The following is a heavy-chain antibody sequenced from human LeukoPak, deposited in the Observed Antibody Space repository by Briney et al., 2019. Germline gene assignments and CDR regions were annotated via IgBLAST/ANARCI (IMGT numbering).Heavy chain of an antibody. CDR2: ISFDGRHK. CDR1: GFTFRNYA. D-gene: IGHD6-13*01. CDR3: AKDVGSSWLYDYYYGMDV. V-gene: IGHV3-30*18. J-gene: IGHJ6*02. Sequence: GGSLRLSCAASGFTFRNYAMHWVRQAPGKGLEWGSAISFDGRHKYSADSMKGPFTISRDNSRNTLYLQMNSLRPDDTAVYYCAKDVGSSWLYDYYYGMDVWGQGTTVTVSS.